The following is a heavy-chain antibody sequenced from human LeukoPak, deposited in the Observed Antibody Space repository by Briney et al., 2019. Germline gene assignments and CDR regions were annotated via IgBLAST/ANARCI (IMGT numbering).Heavy chain of an antibody. CDR1: GFTFSSYS. CDR2: ISSSSGTI. V-gene: IGHV3-48*04. Sequence: GGSLRLSCAASGFTFSSYSMNWVRQAPGKGLEWVSYISSSSGTIYYADSVKGRFTISRDNAKNSLYLQMNSLRAEDTAVYYCAREHIVVVTAMDYYYYGMDVWGQGTTVTVSS. J-gene: IGHJ6*02. D-gene: IGHD2-21*02. CDR3: AREHIVVVTAMDYYYYGMDV.